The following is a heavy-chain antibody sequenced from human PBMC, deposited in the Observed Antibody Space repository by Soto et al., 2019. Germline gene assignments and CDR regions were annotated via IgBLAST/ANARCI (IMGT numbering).Heavy chain of an antibody. CDR3: AGQRLFTMILVVDY. Sequence: GESLKISCVASGLTSSSYARGWVRQAPGKGLEWVSTISGSGTTTYYADSVKGRFTISRDSSTLYLQMNSLSAEDSALYYCAGQRLFTMILVVDYWGRGTLVTVSS. V-gene: IGHV3-23*01. D-gene: IGHD3-22*01. J-gene: IGHJ4*02. CDR1: GLTSSSYA. CDR2: ISGSGTTT.